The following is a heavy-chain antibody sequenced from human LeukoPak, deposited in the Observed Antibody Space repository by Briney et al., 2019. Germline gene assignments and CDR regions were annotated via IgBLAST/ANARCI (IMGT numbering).Heavy chain of an antibody. CDR1: GGSISSGSYY. CDR3: ARVFGSSWWGYFDY. CDR2: IYTSGST. J-gene: IGHJ4*02. V-gene: IGHV4-61*02. Sequence: SETLSLTCTVSGGSISSGSYYWSWIRQPAGKGLEWIGRIYTSGSTNYNPSLKSRVTMSVDTSKNQFSLKLSSVTAADTAVYYCARVFGSSWWGYFDYWGQGTLVTVSS. D-gene: IGHD6-13*01.